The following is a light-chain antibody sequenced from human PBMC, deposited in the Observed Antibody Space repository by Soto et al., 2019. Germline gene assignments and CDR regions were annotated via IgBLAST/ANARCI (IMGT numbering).Light chain of an antibody. V-gene: IGKV3-20*01. CDR1: QSVSSNY. CDR2: GAS. CDR3: QQYGSSPPLT. Sequence: EILLTQSPGTLSLSPWERATLSCRASQSVSSNYLAWYQQKLGQPPRLLIYGASSRATGVPDRFSGSGSGTDFTLTISRLEPEDFAVYYCQQYGSSPPLTFGGGTKVDIK. J-gene: IGKJ4*01.